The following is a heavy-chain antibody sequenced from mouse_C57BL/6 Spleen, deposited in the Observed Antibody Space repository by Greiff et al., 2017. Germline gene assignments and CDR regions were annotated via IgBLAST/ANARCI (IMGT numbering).Heavy chain of an antibody. V-gene: IGHV3-6*01. D-gene: IGHD2-5*01. CDR2: ISYDGSN. CDR3: ARELYSNPFAY. Sequence: DVKLQESGPGLVKPSQSLSLTCSVTGYSITSGYYWNWIRQFPGNKLEWMGYISYDGSNNYNPSLKNRISITRDTSKNQFFLKLNSVTTEDTATYYCARELYSNPFAYWGQGTLVTVSA. CDR1: GYSITSGYY. J-gene: IGHJ3*01.